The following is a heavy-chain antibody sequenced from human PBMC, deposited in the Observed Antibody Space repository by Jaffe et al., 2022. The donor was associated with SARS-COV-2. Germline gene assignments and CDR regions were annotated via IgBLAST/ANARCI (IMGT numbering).Heavy chain of an antibody. CDR1: GFTVSSNY. Sequence: EVQLVESGGGLIQPGGSLRLSCAASGFTVSSNYMSWVRQAPGRGLEWVSVIHGGDNTYYADSVKGRFTVSRDNSKNTLYLQMNSLRVEDTAMYYCARMTTIATRGFGFDPWGQGTLVTVSS. D-gene: IGHD4-4*01. CDR2: IHGGDNT. J-gene: IGHJ5*02. CDR3: ARMTTIATRGFGFDP. V-gene: IGHV3-53*01.